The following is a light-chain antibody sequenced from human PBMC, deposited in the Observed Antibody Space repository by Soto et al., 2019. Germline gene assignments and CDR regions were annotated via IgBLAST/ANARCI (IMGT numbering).Light chain of an antibody. Sequence: EIVLTQSPAILSVSPGERVTLSCGASQSVATNLAWYQQKPGQAPRLLIYGASSRASGIPARFSDSGSGAEFTLTISGLQSEDFVVYYCKHYHDWPFTFGGGTKVDIK. CDR1: QSVATN. J-gene: IGKJ4*01. V-gene: IGKV3-15*01. CDR3: KHYHDWPFT. CDR2: GAS.